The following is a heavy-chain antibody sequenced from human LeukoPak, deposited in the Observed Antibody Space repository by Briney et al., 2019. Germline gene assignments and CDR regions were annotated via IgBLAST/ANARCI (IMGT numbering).Heavy chain of an antibody. V-gene: IGHV1-69*05. D-gene: IGHD6-13*01. CDR3: ARDHHSSSWYDNWFDP. CDR2: IIPIFGTA. J-gene: IGHJ5*02. Sequence: GASVKVSFKASGGTFSSYAISWVRQAPGQGLEWMGGIIPIFGTANYAQKFQGRVTITTDESTSTAYMELSSLRSEDTAVYYCARDHHSSSWYDNWFDPWGQGTLVTVSS. CDR1: GGTFSSYA.